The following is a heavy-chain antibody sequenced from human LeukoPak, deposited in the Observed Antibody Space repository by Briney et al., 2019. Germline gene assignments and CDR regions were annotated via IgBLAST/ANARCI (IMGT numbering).Heavy chain of an antibody. CDR2: IIPILGIA. CDR1: GGTFSSYA. Sequence: TVKVSCKASGGTFSSYAISWVRQAPGQGREWMGRIIPILGIANYAQKFQGRVTITADKSTSTAYMELSSLRSEDTAVYYCANLYSYGYYCGQGTLVTVSS. D-gene: IGHD5-18*01. CDR3: ANLYSYGYY. J-gene: IGHJ4*02. V-gene: IGHV1-69*04.